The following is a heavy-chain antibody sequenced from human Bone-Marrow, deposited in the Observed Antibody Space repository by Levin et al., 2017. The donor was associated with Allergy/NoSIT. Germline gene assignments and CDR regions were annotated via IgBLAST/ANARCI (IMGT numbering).Heavy chain of an antibody. CDR1: GGSFYGYF. CDR2: INHSGAT. D-gene: IGHD3-22*01. Sequence: SQTLSLTCGVDGGSFYGYFWSWIRQSPRKGLEWIGEINHSGATESNPSLKSRVTISVDTSKHQFFLNLSSVTAADTAGYYFARGVFSEVDYYDTSGQCFDYWAQGTLVTVSS. V-gene: IGHV4-34*01. J-gene: IGHJ4*02. CDR3: ARGVFSEVDYYDTSGQCFDY.